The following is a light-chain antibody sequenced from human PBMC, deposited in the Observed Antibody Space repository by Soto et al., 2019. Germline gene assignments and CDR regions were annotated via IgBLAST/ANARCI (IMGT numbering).Light chain of an antibody. CDR2: ATS. CDR3: QQSYSTPRLT. Sequence: DIQMTQSPSSLSASVGDRVTITCRASQSISSYLNWYQQKPGKAPKLLTYATSSLESGVPSKFSGSGSGTDFTLTISSLQPEDFATYYCQQSYSTPRLTFGGGTKVDIK. J-gene: IGKJ4*01. CDR1: QSISSY. V-gene: IGKV1-39*01.